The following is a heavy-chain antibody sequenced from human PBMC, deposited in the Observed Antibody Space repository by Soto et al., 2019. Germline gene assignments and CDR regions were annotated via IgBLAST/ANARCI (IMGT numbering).Heavy chain of an antibody. V-gene: IGHV3-30*18. CDR3: AKRDAFEL. J-gene: IGHJ3*01. CDR2: ISYDGRNK. Sequence: QVQLVESGGGVVQPGRSLRLSCAASGFTFSRYGMHWVRQAPGKGLEWVAVISYDGRNKYYADSVKGRFTISRDNSKNTLYLQMNSLRAEDTAVYYCAKRDAFELWGQGTMVTVSS. CDR1: GFTFSRYG.